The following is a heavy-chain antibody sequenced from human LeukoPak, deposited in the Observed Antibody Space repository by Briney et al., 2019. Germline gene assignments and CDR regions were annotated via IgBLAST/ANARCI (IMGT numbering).Heavy chain of an antibody. D-gene: IGHD1-26*01. Sequence: SVKVSCKASGGTFSSYAISRVRQAPGQGLEWMGGIIPIFGTANYAQKFQGRVTITADESTSTAYMELSSLRSEDTAVYYCARDSVLVGATEYYFGYWGQGTLVTVSS. V-gene: IGHV1-69*13. CDR3: ARDSVLVGATEYYFGY. J-gene: IGHJ4*02. CDR2: IIPIFGTA. CDR1: GGTFSSYA.